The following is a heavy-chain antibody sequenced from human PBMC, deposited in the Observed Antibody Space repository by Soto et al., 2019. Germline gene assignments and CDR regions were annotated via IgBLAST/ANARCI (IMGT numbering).Heavy chain of an antibody. J-gene: IGHJ4*02. CDR1: GYIFSTYT. CDR3: ARVSSETSGYADY. V-gene: IGHV1-3*01. Sequence: ASVKVSCKASGYIFSTYTMHWVRQAPGQRLEWMGWINAANGNTKYSQNFQGRVTISRDTSASTAYLELSSLRSEDTAVYYCARVSSETSGYADYWGQGTLVTVS. CDR2: INAANGNT. D-gene: IGHD3-22*01.